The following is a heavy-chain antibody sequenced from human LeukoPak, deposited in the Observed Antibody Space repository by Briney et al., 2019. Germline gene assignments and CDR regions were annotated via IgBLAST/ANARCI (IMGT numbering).Heavy chain of an antibody. D-gene: IGHD2-2*01. CDR1: GFTFSSYI. CDR2: ISSRGGTI. CDR3: ARDARSHCGTDACYGPYFDY. V-gene: IGHV3-48*01. J-gene: IGHJ4*02. Sequence: GGSLRLSCAASGFTFSSYIMNWVRQAPGKGLEWVSYISSRGGTIYYADSVKGRFTISRDNAKNSLYLQMNDLRVEDTGVYFCARDARSHCGTDACYGPYFDYWGQGSLVTVSS.